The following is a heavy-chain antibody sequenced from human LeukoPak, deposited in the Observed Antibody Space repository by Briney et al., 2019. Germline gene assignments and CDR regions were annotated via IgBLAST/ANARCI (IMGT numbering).Heavy chain of an antibody. Sequence: GGSLRLSCAVSGFTFDRFEMNWVRQAPGKGLEWVSYISRSGGTVYYADSVKGRFTISRDDAKNSVYLQMDSLRAEDTGVYYCARDLRGDYWGQGTQVTVSS. CDR1: GFTFDRFE. CDR3: ARDLRGDY. D-gene: IGHD3-16*01. J-gene: IGHJ4*02. CDR2: ISRSGGTV. V-gene: IGHV3-48*03.